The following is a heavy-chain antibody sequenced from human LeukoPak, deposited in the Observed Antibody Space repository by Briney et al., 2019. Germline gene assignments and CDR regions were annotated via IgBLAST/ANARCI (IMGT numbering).Heavy chain of an antibody. CDR3: AKIAVAGPYYYYGMDV. CDR2: ISGSSGTI. J-gene: IGHJ6*02. V-gene: IGHV3-48*01. D-gene: IGHD6-19*01. Sequence: PGGSLRLSCAASGFTFNSYSMNWVRQAPGMGLEWVSYISGSSGTIYYADSVKGRFTTSRDNAKNSLYLQMNSLRAEDTAVYYCAKIAVAGPYYYYGMDVWGQGTTVTVSS. CDR1: GFTFNSYS.